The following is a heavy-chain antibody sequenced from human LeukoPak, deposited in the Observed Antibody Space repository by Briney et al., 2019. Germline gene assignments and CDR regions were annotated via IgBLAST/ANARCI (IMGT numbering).Heavy chain of an antibody. J-gene: IGHJ4*02. D-gene: IGHD3-10*01. CDR2: ISRNSGSI. CDR3: GRGMRDYYGLDY. V-gene: IGHV3-9*01. Sequence: GGSLRLSCAASGFTFDDYAMHWVGQAPGKGLEWVSGISRNSGSIGYADSVKGRFTISRDNAKNSLYLQMNRLTVEDTAVYYCGRGMRDYYGLDYWGQGILVTVSS. CDR1: GFTFDDYA.